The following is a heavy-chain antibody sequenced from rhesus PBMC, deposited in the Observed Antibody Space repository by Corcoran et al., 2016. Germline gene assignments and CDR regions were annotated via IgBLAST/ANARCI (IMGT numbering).Heavy chain of an antibody. CDR3: ARRVGQYWYFDL. J-gene: IGHJ2*01. CDR2: IYGSVSST. D-gene: IGHD1-44*01. V-gene: IGHV4-169*01. Sequence: QLQLQESGPGLVKPSETLSVPCAVSGGSLSSSYWSCIRQAPAKGLEWIGDIYGSVSSTNYNPSLKSRVTLSVDTSKNQLSLKLSSVTTADTAVYYCARRVGQYWYFDLWGPGTPITISS. CDR1: GGSLSSSY.